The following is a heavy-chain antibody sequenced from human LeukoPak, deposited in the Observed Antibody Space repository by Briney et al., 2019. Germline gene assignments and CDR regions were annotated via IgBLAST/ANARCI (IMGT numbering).Heavy chain of an antibody. Sequence: GGSLRLSCAASGFTVRSNYMSWVRQAPGKGLEWVSFIYSDNTHYSDSVKGRFTISRDNSKNTLYLQMNGLRAKDTAVYYCARRAGAYSHPYDYWGQGTLVTVSS. D-gene: IGHD4/OR15-4a*01. CDR2: IYSDNT. J-gene: IGHJ4*02. V-gene: IGHV3-53*01. CDR3: ARRAGAYSHPYDY. CDR1: GFTVRSNY.